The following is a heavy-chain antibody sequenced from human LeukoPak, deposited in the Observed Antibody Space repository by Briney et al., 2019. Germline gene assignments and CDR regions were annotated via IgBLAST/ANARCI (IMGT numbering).Heavy chain of an antibody. Sequence: ASVKVSCKASGYTFTSYGISWVRQAPGQGLEWMGWIGAYNGNTNYAQKLQGRVTMTTDTSTSTAYMELRSLRSDDTAVYYCASHSGSYYSSDYWGQGTLVTVSS. D-gene: IGHD1-26*01. CDR1: GYTFTSYG. CDR2: IGAYNGNT. CDR3: ASHSGSYYSSDY. V-gene: IGHV1-18*01. J-gene: IGHJ4*02.